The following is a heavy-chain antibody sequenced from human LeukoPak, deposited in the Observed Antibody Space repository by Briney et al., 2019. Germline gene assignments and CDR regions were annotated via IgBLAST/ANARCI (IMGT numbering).Heavy chain of an antibody. CDR3: ARDSAYSITMVREPNNWFDP. J-gene: IGHJ5*02. Sequence: ASVKVSCKASGYTFTSYAKNWVRQAPGQGLEWMGWLNTNTGNPTYAQGFTGRFVFSLDTSVSTAYLQISSLKAEDTAVYYCARDSAYSITMVREPNNWFDPWGQGTLVTVSS. CDR2: LNTNTGNP. CDR1: GYTFTSYA. D-gene: IGHD3-10*01. V-gene: IGHV7-4-1*02.